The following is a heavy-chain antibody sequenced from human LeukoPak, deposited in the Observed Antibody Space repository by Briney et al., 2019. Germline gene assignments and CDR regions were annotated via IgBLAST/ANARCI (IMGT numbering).Heavy chain of an antibody. CDR3: ARAQGSGWYLGTFDI. V-gene: IGHV3-20*01. J-gene: IGHJ3*02. CDR2: INWNGGST. CDR1: GFTFDDYG. Sequence: GGSLRLSCAASGFTFDDYGMSWVRQAPGKGLEWVSGINWNGGSTGYADSVKGRFTISRDNAKNSLYLQMNSLRAEDTALYHCARAQGSGWYLGTFDIWGQGTMVTVSS. D-gene: IGHD6-19*01.